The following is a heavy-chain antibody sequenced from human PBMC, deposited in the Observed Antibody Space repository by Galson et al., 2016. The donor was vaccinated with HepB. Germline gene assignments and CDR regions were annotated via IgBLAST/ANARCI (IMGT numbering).Heavy chain of an antibody. Sequence: SVKVSCKASGYTFTSYYMHWVRQAPGQGLEWMGIINPSGGSTSYAQKFQGRVTMTRDTSTSTVYMELSSLRSEDTAVYYCARDSERRGVYRRGYYYYYMDVWGKGTTVTVSS. CDR3: ARDSERRGVYRRGYYYYYMDV. D-gene: IGHD6-6*01. CDR2: INPSGGST. J-gene: IGHJ6*03. V-gene: IGHV1-46*01. CDR1: GYTFTSYY.